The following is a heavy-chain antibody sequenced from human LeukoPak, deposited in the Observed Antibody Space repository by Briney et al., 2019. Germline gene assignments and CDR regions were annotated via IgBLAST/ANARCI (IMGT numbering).Heavy chain of an antibody. V-gene: IGHV4-4*07. Sequence: SETLSLTCTVSGGSISSYYWSWIRQPAGKGLEWIGRIYTSGSTNYNPSLKSRVTMSVDTSKNQFSLKLSSVTAADTAVYYCAREFRDIVVVPAAEPRYFDLWGRGTLVTVSS. J-gene: IGHJ2*01. D-gene: IGHD2-2*01. CDR2: IYTSGST. CDR1: GGSISSYY. CDR3: AREFRDIVVVPAAEPRYFDL.